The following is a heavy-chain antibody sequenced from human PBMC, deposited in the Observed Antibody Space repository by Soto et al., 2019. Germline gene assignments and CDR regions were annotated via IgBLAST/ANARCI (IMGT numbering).Heavy chain of an antibody. CDR3: AGENYDMRTRGENY. J-gene: IGHJ4*02. D-gene: IGHD3-22*01. CDR2: ISSSGSTI. Sequence: QVQLVESGGGLVKPGGSLRLSCAASGFTFSDYYMSWIRQAPGKGLEWVSYISSSGSTIYYADSVKGRVTISRDNAKNSRYLQMNSLGAEDTAVYYCAGENYDMRTRGENYWGQGTLVTVSS. V-gene: IGHV3-11*01. CDR1: GFTFSDYY.